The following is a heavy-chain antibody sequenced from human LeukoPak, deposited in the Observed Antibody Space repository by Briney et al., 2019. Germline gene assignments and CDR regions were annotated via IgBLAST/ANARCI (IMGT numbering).Heavy chain of an antibody. Sequence: SETLSLTCTVSGGSMSYYYWSWIRQPPGKGLEWIGYIYHSGSTNYNPSLKSRVTISVDRSKKLFSLSLSSMTAADTAVYYCARHVRKDGYRGFDYWGQGTLVTVSS. CDR3: ARHVRKDGYRGFDY. J-gene: IGHJ4*02. V-gene: IGHV4-59*08. CDR2: IYHSGST. D-gene: IGHD5-24*01. CDR1: GGSMSYYY.